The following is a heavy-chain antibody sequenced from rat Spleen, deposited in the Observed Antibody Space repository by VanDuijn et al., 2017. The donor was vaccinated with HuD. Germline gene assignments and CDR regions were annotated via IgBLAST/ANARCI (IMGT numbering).Heavy chain of an antibody. V-gene: IGHV5-7*01. D-gene: IGHD4-3*01. CDR2: ISSDGSST. Sequence: EVQLVESDGGLVQPGRSLKLSCAASGFTFSDYYMAWVRQAPPKGLEWVATISSDGSSTYYRDSVKGRFTISRDNAKSTLYLQMDSLRSEDTATYYCARHNSGYGVMDAWGQGASVTVSS. CDR3: ARHNSGYGVMDA. J-gene: IGHJ4*01. CDR1: GFTFSDYY.